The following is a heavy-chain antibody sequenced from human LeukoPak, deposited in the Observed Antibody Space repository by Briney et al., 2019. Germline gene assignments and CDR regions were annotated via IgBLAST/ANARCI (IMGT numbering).Heavy chain of an antibody. V-gene: IGHV3-21*01. CDR2: ISSSSSYI. D-gene: IGHD4-11*01. CDR1: GFTFSSYG. J-gene: IGHJ4*02. CDR3: ARRHDYSNYPEY. Sequence: GGSLRLYCAASGFTFSSYGMHWVRQGPGKGLEWVSSISSSSSYIYYEDSVKGRFTISRDNANNSLYLQMNSLRAEDTAVYYCARRHDYSNYPEYWGQGTLVSVSS.